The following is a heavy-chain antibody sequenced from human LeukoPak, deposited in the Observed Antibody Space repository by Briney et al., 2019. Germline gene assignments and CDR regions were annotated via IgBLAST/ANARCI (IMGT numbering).Heavy chain of an antibody. CDR1: GYTFTGYY. CDR3: ARDSRFYDAFDI. CDR2: INPNSGGT. V-gene: IGHV1-2*02. Sequence: VASVKVSCKAFGYTFTGYYMHWVRQAPGQGLEWMGWINPNSGGTNYAQKFQGRVTMTRDTSISTAYMELSRLRSDDTAVYYCARDSRFYDAFDIWGQGTMVTVSS. J-gene: IGHJ3*02.